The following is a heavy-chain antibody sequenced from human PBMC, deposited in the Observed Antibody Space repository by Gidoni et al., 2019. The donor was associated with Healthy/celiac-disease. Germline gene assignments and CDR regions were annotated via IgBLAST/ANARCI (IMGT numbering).Heavy chain of an antibody. J-gene: IGHJ4*02. CDR1: GFPLRNARMG. CDR2: IFSNDEK. Sequence: VTLKESGPVLVNPPETLTLTCPVPGFPLRNARMGVSWIRQPPGTAREWLAHIFSNDEKSYSTSLKSRLTISKETSKSQVVLTMTNRDPVDTATYYCARILGIGIAVAGTFFDYWGQGTLVTVSS. D-gene: IGHD6-19*01. CDR3: ARILGIGIAVAGTFFDY. V-gene: IGHV2-26*01.